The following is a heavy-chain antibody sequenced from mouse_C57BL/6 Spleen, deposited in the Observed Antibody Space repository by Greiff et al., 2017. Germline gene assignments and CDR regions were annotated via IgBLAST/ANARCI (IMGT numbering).Heavy chain of an antibody. Sequence: VHVKQSGAELVRPGASVKLSCTASGFTIKDYYMHWVKQRPEQGLEWIGRIDPEDGDTEYAPKFQGKATMTADTSSNTAYLQLSSLTSEDTAVYYCTTRTAEVATGHFGCWGQGTTLTVSS. CDR3: TTRTAEVATGHFGC. D-gene: IGHD1-1*01. J-gene: IGHJ2*01. CDR2: IDPEDGDT. CDR1: GFTIKDYY. V-gene: IGHV14-1*01.